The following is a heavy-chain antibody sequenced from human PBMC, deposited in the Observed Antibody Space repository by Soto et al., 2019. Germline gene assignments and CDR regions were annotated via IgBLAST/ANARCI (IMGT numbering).Heavy chain of an antibody. J-gene: IGHJ4*02. CDR1: GFTFSRYA. CDR2: ISGSGGST. D-gene: IGHD5-12*01. V-gene: IGHV3-23*01. Sequence: SLRLSCAASGFTFSRYAMSWVRQAPGKGLEWVSAISGSGGSTYYADSVKGRFTISRDNSKNTLYLQMNSLRAEDTAVYYCAKAVRTGYSGYDFFDYWGQGTLVTVSS. CDR3: AKAVRTGYSGYDFFDY.